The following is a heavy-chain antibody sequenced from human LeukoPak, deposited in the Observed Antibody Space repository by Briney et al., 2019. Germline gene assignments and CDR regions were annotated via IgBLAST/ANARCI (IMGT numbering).Heavy chain of an antibody. CDR3: ARGPYYDSSGYSYFDY. D-gene: IGHD3-22*01. Sequence: GGSLRLSCAASGFTFSSYGMHWVRQAPGKGLEWVAVIWYDGSNKYYADSVKGRFTISRDNSKNTLYLQMNSLRAEDTAVYYCARGPYYDSSGYSYFDYWGQGTLVTVSS. CDR2: IWYDGSNK. J-gene: IGHJ4*02. V-gene: IGHV3-33*01. CDR1: GFTFSSYG.